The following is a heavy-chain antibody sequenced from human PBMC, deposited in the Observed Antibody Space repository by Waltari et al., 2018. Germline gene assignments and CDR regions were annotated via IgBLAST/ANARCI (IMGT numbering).Heavy chain of an antibody. CDR1: GLPLRKHG. D-gene: IGHD6-13*01. V-gene: IGHV3-7*01. Sequence: EVQLVESGGGLVQPGGSLRRPCAASGLPLRKHGMTWGRPAPGKGLEWVANINQDGSEKYSVESVKGRFTISRDNAKNSLYLQLNSLRADDTAVYYCTRGGDDSSWYWRNWGQGTLVTVSS. CDR2: INQDGSEK. CDR3: TRGGDDSSWYWRN. J-gene: IGHJ4*02.